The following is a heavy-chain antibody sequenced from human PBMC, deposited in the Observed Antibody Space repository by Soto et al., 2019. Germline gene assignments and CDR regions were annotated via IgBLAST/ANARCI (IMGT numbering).Heavy chain of an antibody. CDR1: GFTFSSYG. J-gene: IGHJ4*02. V-gene: IGHV3-30*18. Sequence: QVQLVESGGGVVQPGRSLRLSCAASGFTFSSYGMHWVRQAPGKGLEWVAVISYDGSNKYYADSVKGRFTISRDNSKNTRYLQMNSLRAEDTAVYYCAKDRGIVVVISHWGQGTLVTVSS. D-gene: IGHD3-22*01. CDR2: ISYDGSNK. CDR3: AKDRGIVVVISH.